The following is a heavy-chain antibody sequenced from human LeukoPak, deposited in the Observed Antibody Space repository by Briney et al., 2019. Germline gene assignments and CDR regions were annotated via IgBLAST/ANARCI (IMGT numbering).Heavy chain of an antibody. D-gene: IGHD6-13*01. Sequence: GGSLRVSCAASGFTFSSYWMSWVRQAPGKGPEWVANIKQDGSEKYYVDSVKGRVTISRDNAKNSLYLQMNSLRAEDTAVYYCARVTAAAGYYFDYWGQGTLVTVSS. V-gene: IGHV3-7*03. J-gene: IGHJ4*02. CDR2: IKQDGSEK. CDR1: GFTFSSYW. CDR3: ARVTAAAGYYFDY.